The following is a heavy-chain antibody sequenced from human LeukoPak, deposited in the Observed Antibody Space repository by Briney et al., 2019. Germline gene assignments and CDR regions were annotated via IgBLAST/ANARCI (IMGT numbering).Heavy chain of an antibody. J-gene: IGHJ4*02. V-gene: IGHV3-23*01. Sequence: GASLRLSCAASEFTFSSSAMSWVRQAPGKGLEWVSGISGSGGSTYYADSVKGRFTISRDNSKNTLYLQMNSLRAEDTAVYYCTMGGQPYYFDYWGQGTLVTASS. D-gene: IGHD1-26*01. CDR1: EFTFSSSA. CDR2: ISGSGGST. CDR3: TMGGQPYYFDY.